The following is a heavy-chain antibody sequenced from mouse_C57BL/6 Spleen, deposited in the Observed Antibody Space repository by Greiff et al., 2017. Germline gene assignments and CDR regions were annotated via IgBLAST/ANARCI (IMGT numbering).Heavy chain of an antibody. V-gene: IGHV1-80*01. CDR1: GYAFSSYW. CDR3: ARLDYGNSFDY. D-gene: IGHD2-1*01. J-gene: IGHJ2*01. Sequence: VMLVESGAELVKPGASVKISCKASGYAFSSYWMNWVKQRPGKGLEWIGQIYPGDGDTNYNGKFKGKATLTADKSSSTAYMQLSSLTSEDSAVYFCARLDYGNSFDYWGKGTTLTVSS. CDR2: IYPGDGDT.